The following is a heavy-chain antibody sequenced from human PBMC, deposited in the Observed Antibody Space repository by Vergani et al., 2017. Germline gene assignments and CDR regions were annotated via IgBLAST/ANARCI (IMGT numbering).Heavy chain of an antibody. CDR1: GYSISSGYY. V-gene: IGHV4-38-2*02. CDR3: ARAYGDTAMPRFDY. J-gene: IGHJ4*02. D-gene: IGHD5-18*01. Sequence: QVQLQQWGAGLLKPSETLSLTCTVSGYSISSGYYWGWIRQPPGKGLEWIGSIYHSGSTYYNPSLKSRVTISVDTSKNQFSLKLSSVTAADTAVYYCARAYGDTAMPRFDYWGQGTLVTVSS. CDR2: IYHSGST.